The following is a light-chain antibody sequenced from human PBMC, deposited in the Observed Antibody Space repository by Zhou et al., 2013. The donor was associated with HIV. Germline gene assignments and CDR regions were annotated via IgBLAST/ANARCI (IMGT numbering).Light chain of an antibody. Sequence: EIVMTQSPATLSVSPGERATLSCRASQSVSSNLAWYRQKPGQAPRLLIYDASTRATGIPARFSGSGSGTEFTLTISSLQSEDFAVYYCQQYNNWPQTFGQGTKLEIK. J-gene: IGKJ2*01. CDR3: QQYNNWPQT. CDR1: QSVSSN. V-gene: IGKV3-15*01. CDR2: DAS.